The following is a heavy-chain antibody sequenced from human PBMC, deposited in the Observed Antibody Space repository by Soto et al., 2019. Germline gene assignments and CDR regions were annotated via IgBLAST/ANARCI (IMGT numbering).Heavy chain of an antibody. CDR2: ISYDGSNK. Sequence: PEGSLRLSCAASGFTFSSYAMHWVRQAPGKGLEWVAVISYDGSNKYYADSVKGRFTISRDNSENTLYLQMNSLRAEDTAVYYCARGDYYDTSGYYYSHWGQGPLVTVSS. V-gene: IGHV3-30-3*01. J-gene: IGHJ4*02. CDR3: ARGDYYDTSGYYYSH. D-gene: IGHD3-22*01. CDR1: GFTFSSYA.